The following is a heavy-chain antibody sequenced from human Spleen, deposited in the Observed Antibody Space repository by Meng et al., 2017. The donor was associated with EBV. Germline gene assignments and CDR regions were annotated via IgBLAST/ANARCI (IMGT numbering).Heavy chain of an antibody. V-gene: IGHV4-4*02. CDR2: ISHSGST. D-gene: IGHD6-19*01. J-gene: IGHJ4*01. CDR3: ATWNNNGWYYGY. CDR1: GGSISSSNW. Sequence: QVQLQEAGPGLVKPSGTLSLTCAVSGGSISSSNWWSWVRQPPGKGLEWIGEISHSGSTNYNPSLKSRVSISVDKSQNQFSLNLRSVTAADTAVYYCATWNNNGWYYGYWGQGTLVTVSS.